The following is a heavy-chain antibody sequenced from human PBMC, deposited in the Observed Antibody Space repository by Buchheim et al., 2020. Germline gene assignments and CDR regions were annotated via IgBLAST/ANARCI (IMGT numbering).Heavy chain of an antibody. CDR1: GFTFSSYA. V-gene: IGHV3-23*01. Sequence: EVQLLESGGGLVQPGGSLRLSCAASGFTFSSYAMSWVRQAPGKGLEWVSAISGSGGSTYYADSVKGRFTISRDHSKNTLYLQMSSLRAEDTAVYYCAKEQYYYGSGSYYNCFDYWGQGTL. D-gene: IGHD3-10*01. J-gene: IGHJ4*02. CDR2: ISGSGGST. CDR3: AKEQYYYGSGSYYNCFDY.